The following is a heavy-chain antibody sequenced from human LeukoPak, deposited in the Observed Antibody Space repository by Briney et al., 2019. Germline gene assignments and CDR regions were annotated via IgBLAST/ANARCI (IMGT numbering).Heavy chain of an antibody. J-gene: IGHJ4*02. Sequence: GGSLRLSCAASGFTFGNFAMSWVRQTPGKGLEWVSGIGGSGYKTQYADSVKGRFAISRDNSQNTLYLQMDSLRAEDTAVYYCTTDSDDYGDQVGWGQGTLVTVSS. D-gene: IGHD4-17*01. CDR2: IGGSGYKT. V-gene: IGHV3-23*01. CDR3: TTDSDDYGDQVG. CDR1: GFTFGNFA.